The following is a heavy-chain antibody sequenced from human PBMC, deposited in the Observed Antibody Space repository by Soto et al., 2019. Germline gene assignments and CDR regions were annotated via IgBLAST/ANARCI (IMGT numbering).Heavy chain of an antibody. D-gene: IGHD3-10*01. Sequence: EVQLVESGGGLVQPGGSLRLSCAASGFTFSTYWMQWVRQVPGEGLVWVSSISENGGITTYADSVKGRFTISRDNAKNTLYLQMNGLRFEDTAIYYCAREYYSSGTHWGQGTLVTVST. CDR2: ISENGGIT. CDR3: AREYYSSGTH. V-gene: IGHV3-74*01. CDR1: GFTFSTYW. J-gene: IGHJ1*01.